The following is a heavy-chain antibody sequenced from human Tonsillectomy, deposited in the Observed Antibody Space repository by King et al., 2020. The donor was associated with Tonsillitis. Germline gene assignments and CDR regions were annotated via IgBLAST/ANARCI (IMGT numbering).Heavy chain of an antibody. CDR2: IYSGGSSK. J-gene: IGHJ1*01. CDR3: AKQGGLGTAEYFQH. V-gene: IGHV3-23*03. Sequence: VQLVESGGGLVQPGGSLRLSCAASGFTFSSYAMSWVRQAPGKGLEWVSVIYSGGSSKYYADSVKGRFTISRDNSKNTLYLQMNSLRAEDTAVYYCAKQGGLGTAEYFQHWGQGTLVTVSS. D-gene: IGHD1-1*01. CDR1: GFTFSSYA.